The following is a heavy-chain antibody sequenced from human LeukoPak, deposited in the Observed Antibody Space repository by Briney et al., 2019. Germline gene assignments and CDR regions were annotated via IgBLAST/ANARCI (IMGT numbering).Heavy chain of an antibody. CDR1: GGSISSGGYS. Sequence: SQTLSLTCTVSGGSISSGGYSWTWIRQHSGKGLEWIGYIYYTGSTYYNPSLKSRVTISVDTSKNQFPLKLSSVTAADTAVYYCARARGPSLGSAYDYWGQGTLVTVSS. J-gene: IGHJ4*02. V-gene: IGHV4-31*03. CDR3: ARARGPSLGSAYDY. CDR2: IYYTGST. D-gene: IGHD3-22*01.